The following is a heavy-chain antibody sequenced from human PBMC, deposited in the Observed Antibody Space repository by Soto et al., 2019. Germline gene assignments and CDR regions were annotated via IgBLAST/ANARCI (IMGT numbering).Heavy chain of an antibody. J-gene: IGHJ4*02. D-gene: IGHD6-13*01. V-gene: IGHV3-30*18. Sequence: QVRLVESGGGVVQPGRSLRLSCAASGFTFSSYGMHWVRQAPGKGLEWVAVISYDGSNKYYADSVKGRFTISRDNSKNTLYLQMNSLRAEDTAVYYCAKDLAGYSSSWYNFDYWGQGTLVTVSS. CDR3: AKDLAGYSSSWYNFDY. CDR2: ISYDGSNK. CDR1: GFTFSSYG.